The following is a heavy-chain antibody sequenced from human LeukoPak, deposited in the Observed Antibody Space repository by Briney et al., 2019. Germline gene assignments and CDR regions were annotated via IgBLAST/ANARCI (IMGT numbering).Heavy chain of an antibody. J-gene: IGHJ6*03. CDR1: GGSISSYY. D-gene: IGHD3-22*01. V-gene: IGHV4-4*07. Sequence: SETLSLTCTVSGGSISSYYWSWIRQPAGKGLEWIGRIYTSGSTNHNPSLKSRVTMSVDTSKNQFSLKLSSLTAADTAAYYCARELDYYDSSGYYLYYYYYYYMDVWGKGTTVTVSS. CDR3: ARELDYYDSSGYYLYYYYYYYMDV. CDR2: IYTSGST.